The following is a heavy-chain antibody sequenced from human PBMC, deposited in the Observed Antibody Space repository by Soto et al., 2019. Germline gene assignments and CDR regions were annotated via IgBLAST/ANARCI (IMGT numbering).Heavy chain of an antibody. D-gene: IGHD3-3*01. CDR2: IYSSGGT. CDR1: GGAISGYY. CDR3: ARGQRFSDSFDP. V-gene: IGHV4-4*07. J-gene: IGHJ5*02. Sequence: QVQLQESGPGLVKPSETLSLTCTVSGGAISGYYWTWIRQAAGQGLEWIGRIYSSGGTTYNPYLQSRVTMSIDTSKNQCSLRLTSVTAADTAVYYCARGQRFSDSFDPWGQGTLVTVSS.